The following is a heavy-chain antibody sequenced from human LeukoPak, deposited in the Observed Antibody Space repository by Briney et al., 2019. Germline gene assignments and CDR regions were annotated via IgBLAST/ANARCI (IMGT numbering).Heavy chain of an antibody. CDR1: GLTFSNYG. CDR3: AKMQGYFDY. CDR2: ITGDGTTT. V-gene: IGHV3-23*01. Sequence: PGGSLRLSCEASGLTFSNYGMSWVRQAPGKGLQWVSAITGDGTTTFYADSVKGRFTISRDNAKNMLYLQMSSLRAEDTAIYYCAKMQGYFDYWGQGTLVPVSP. J-gene: IGHJ4*02.